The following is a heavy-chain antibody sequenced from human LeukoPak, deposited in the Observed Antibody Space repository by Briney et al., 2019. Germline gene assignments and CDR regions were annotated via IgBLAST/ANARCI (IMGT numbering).Heavy chain of an antibody. CDR2: IYYSGST. J-gene: IGHJ3*02. CDR1: GGSISSGDYY. V-gene: IGHV4-30-4*08. Sequence: SETLSLTCTVSGGSISSGDYYWSWIRQPPGKGLEWIGYIYYSGSTYYNPSLKSRVTISLDTSKNQFSLKLSSVTAADTAVYYCARGSCSSTSCSADAFDIWGQGTMVTVSS. CDR3: ARGSCSSTSCSADAFDI. D-gene: IGHD2-2*01.